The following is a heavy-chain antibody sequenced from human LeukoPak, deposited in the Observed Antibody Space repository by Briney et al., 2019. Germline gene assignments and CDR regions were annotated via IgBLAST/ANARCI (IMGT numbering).Heavy chain of an antibody. CDR1: GFTFSSYW. V-gene: IGHV3-7*01. CDR3: ARDVGGVIASSHL. Sequence: PGGSLRLSCAASGFTFSSYWMSWVRQAPGKGLEWVANIKQDGSEKYYVDSVKGRFTISRHNAKNSLYLQMNSLRAEDTAVYYCARDVGGVIASSHLGGQGTLVTVSS. D-gene: IGHD3-16*02. J-gene: IGHJ4*02. CDR2: IKQDGSEK.